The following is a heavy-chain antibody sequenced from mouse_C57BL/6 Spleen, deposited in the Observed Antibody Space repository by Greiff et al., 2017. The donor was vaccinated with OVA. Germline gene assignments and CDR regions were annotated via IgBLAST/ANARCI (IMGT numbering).Heavy chain of an antibody. Sequence: VQLQQSGAELVKPGASVKMSCKASGYTFTSYWITWVKQRPGQGLEWIGDIYPGSGSTNYNEKFKSKATLTVDTSSSTAYMQLSSLTSEDSAVYYCARFVGGYYAMDYWGQGTSVTVSS. CDR2: IYPGSGST. CDR3: ARFVGGYYAMDY. V-gene: IGHV1-55*01. CDR1: GYTFTSYW. J-gene: IGHJ4*01.